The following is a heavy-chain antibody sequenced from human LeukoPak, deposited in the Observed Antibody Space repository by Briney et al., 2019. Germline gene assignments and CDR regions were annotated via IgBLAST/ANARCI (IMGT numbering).Heavy chain of an antibody. CDR2: IHYDSTTE. CDR3: AKDPIVVVTAIPYFDY. CDR1: GFDFSSYG. V-gene: IGHV3-30*02. Sequence: GGSLRLSCAASGFDFSSYGMHWVRQAPGKGLEWVAYIHYDSTTEDYADSVQGRFTISRDNSKNTLFLQMHNLRVEDTAVYYCAKDPIVVVTAIPYFDYWGQGTLVTVSS. D-gene: IGHD2-21*02. J-gene: IGHJ4*02.